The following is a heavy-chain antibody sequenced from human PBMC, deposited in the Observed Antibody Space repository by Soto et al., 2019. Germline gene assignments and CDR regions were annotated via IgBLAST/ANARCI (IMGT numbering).Heavy chain of an antibody. V-gene: IGHV4-34*01. CDR2: INHSGST. D-gene: IGHD3-22*01. CDR3: ARGPYYYGTSGYYPAFWYFDH. Sequence: PSETLSLTCAVYGASFSDYYWSWIRQPPGKGPEWIGEINHSGSTNYNPSLKSRVTISVDTSKNQFPLKLTSVTAADTAVYYCARGPYYYGTSGYYPAFWYFDHWGQGSLVTVSS. CDR1: GASFSDYY. J-gene: IGHJ4*02.